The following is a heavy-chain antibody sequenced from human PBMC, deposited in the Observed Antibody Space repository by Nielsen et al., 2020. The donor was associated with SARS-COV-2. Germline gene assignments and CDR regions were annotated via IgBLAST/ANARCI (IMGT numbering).Heavy chain of an antibody. V-gene: IGHV4-59*08. CDR3: ARRQYDFWSGYQNYWYFDL. CDR2: VYHSGSV. CDR1: GGSITNYY. Sequence: SETLSLTCSVSGGSITNYYWSWIRQPPGKGLEWIGYVYHSGSVTYNPSLKSRVTMSVDTSKNQFSLKLRSVTAADTAVYYCARRQYDFWSGYQNYWYFDLWGRGTLVTVS. J-gene: IGHJ2*01. D-gene: IGHD3-3*01.